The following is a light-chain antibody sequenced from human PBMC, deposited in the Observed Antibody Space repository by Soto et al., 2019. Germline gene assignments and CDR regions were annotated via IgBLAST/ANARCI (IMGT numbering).Light chain of an antibody. CDR1: HSISSW. CDR2: DAS. Sequence: DIQMTQSPSTLSASVGYRVTITCRASHSISSWLAWYQQKPGKAPKLLIYDASSLESGVPSRFSGSGSGTEFSLTISSLQPDDFATYYCQQYNSYSGTFGKGTKVDIK. J-gene: IGKJ2*02. V-gene: IGKV1-5*01. CDR3: QQYNSYSGT.